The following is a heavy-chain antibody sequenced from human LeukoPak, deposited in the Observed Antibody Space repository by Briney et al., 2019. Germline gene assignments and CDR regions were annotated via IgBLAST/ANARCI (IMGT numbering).Heavy chain of an antibody. V-gene: IGHV3-64D*09. Sequence: GRSLRLSCSASGFTFNYYIMHWVRQGPGKGLETVSAITGNGDIPYYGDSVKGRFTISRDNSKNTLYLQMSSLRTEDTAMYYCARRDDNSAYDYWGQGTLVTVSS. CDR1: GFTFNYYI. CDR3: ARRDDNSAYDY. CDR2: ITGNGDIP. D-gene: IGHD5-24*01. J-gene: IGHJ4*02.